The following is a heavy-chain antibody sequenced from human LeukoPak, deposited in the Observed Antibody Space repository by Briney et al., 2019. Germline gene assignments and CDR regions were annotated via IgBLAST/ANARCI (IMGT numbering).Heavy chain of an antibody. CDR3: ATKYVIRRSTERLPDYYYYYMDV. V-gene: IGHV1-24*01. Sequence: ASVKVSCKVSGYTLTELSVHWVRQAPGKGLEWMGNFDPKDGDTIYAQRFQGRVTMTEDTSTHTAYMELSSLRSEDTAVYYCATKYVIRRSTERLPDYYYYYMDVWGKGTTVTVSS. J-gene: IGHJ6*03. D-gene: IGHD4-17*01. CDR1: GYTLTELS. CDR2: FDPKDGDT.